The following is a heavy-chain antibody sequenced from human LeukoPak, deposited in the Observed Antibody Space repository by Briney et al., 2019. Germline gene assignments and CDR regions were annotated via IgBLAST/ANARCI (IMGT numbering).Heavy chain of an antibody. CDR2: IYYSGST. V-gene: IGHV4-61*08. J-gene: IGHJ4*02. D-gene: IGHD6-13*01. CDR3: ARGHSSSRYDTVPIEYYFDY. Sequence: SETLSLTCTVSGGSISSGDYYWNWIRQPPGKGLEWIGYIYYSGSTFYNPSLKSRVTISVDTSKNQFSLNLSSVTAADTAVYYCARGHSSSRYDTVPIEYYFDYWGQGTLVTVSS. CDR1: GGSISSGDYY.